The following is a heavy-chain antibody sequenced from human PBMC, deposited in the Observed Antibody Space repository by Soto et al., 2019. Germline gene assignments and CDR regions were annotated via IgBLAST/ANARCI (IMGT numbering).Heavy chain of an antibody. CDR1: GFTFSDHY. D-gene: IGHD1-1*01. V-gene: IGHV3-11*06. CDR3: VRSGDNYNLLDY. CDR2: SSNSGSFT. Sequence: PGGSLRLSCAASGFTFSDHYRSWIRQAPGKGLEWIGYSSNSGSFTRYADSVKGRFSISRDNAKNSLYLQMNSLRGDDTAIYYCVRSGDNYNLLDYWGQGTPVTVSS. J-gene: IGHJ4*02.